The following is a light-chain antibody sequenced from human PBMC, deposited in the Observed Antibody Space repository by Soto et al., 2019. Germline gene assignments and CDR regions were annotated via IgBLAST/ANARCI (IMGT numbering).Light chain of an antibody. CDR3: SSYGGSNNLL. CDR2: EVS. J-gene: IGLJ2*01. CDR1: SSDIGGYNY. Sequence: QSALTQPPSASGSLGQSVTISCTGTSSDIGGYNYVSWYQQYPGKAPKLMISEVSKRPSGVPDRFSGSKSGNTASLTVSGLQAEDEADYYCSSYGGSNNLLFGGGTQLTVL. V-gene: IGLV2-8*01.